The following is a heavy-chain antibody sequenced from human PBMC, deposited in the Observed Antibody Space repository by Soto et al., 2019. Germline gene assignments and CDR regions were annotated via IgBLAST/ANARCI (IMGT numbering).Heavy chain of an antibody. CDR2: IIPIFGTA. CDR1: GGTFSSYA. Sequence: SVKVSCKASGGTFSSYAISWVRQAPGQGLEWMGGIIPIFGTANYAQKFQGRVTITADESTSTAYMELSSLRAEDTAVYYCAKVRHSSGWYDGSYFDYWGQGTLVIVSS. J-gene: IGHJ4*02. D-gene: IGHD6-19*01. V-gene: IGHV1-69*13. CDR3: AKVRHSSGWYDGSYFDY.